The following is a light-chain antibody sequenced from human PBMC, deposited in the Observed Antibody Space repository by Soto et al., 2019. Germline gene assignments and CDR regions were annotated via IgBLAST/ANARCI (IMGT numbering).Light chain of an antibody. J-gene: IGKJ1*01. CDR1: QSVVYSSNNKNY. CDR3: QQYYSTPRT. V-gene: IGKV4-1*01. CDR2: WAS. Sequence: DIVMTPSPDSLAVSLGERATINCKSSQSVVYSSNNKNYLAWYQQKPGQPPKLLIYWASTRESGVPDRFSGSGSGTDFTLTISSLQAEDVAVYCCQQYYSTPRTFGQGTKVDI.